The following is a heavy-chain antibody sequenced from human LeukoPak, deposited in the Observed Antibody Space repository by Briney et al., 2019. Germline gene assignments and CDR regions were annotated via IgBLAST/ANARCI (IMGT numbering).Heavy chain of an antibody. CDR3: ARGVGGSGSYRYYYYGMDV. V-gene: IGHV4-4*07. Sequence: PSETLSLTCTVSGGSISSYYWSWIRQPAGKGLEWIGRIYTSGSTNYNPSLKSRVTMSVDTSKNQFSLKLSSVTAADTAVYYCARGVGGSGSYRYYYYGMDVWGQGTTVTVSS. CDR2: IYTSGST. J-gene: IGHJ6*02. CDR1: GGSISSYY. D-gene: IGHD3-10*01.